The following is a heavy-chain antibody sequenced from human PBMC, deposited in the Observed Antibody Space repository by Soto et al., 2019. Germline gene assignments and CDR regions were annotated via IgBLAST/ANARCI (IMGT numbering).Heavy chain of an antibody. CDR1: GGFVTSGSYY. V-gene: IGHV4-34*01. J-gene: IGHJ3*02. Sequence: LSLTCAVYGGFVTSGSYYWSWIRQPPGKGLEWIGEMSHSGGTHFNPSLKSRVTISVDTSKNQFTLKMSSVTAADTALYYCARVERGTATTVVDAFDIWGPGTMVTVS. CDR3: ARVERGTATTVVDAFDI. CDR2: MSHSGGT. D-gene: IGHD1-1*01.